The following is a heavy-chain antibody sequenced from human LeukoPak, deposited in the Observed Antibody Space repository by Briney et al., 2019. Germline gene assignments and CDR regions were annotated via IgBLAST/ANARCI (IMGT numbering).Heavy chain of an antibody. Sequence: ASVKVSCKASGYTFTGYYMHWVRQAPGQGLEWMGWINPNSGGTNYAQKFQGRVTMTRDTPSSTAYMELSRLRSDDTAVYYCARALRYFDWYTNYWGQGTLVTVSS. J-gene: IGHJ4*02. D-gene: IGHD3-9*01. CDR2: INPNSGGT. CDR3: ARALRYFDWYTNY. CDR1: GYTFTGYY. V-gene: IGHV1-2*02.